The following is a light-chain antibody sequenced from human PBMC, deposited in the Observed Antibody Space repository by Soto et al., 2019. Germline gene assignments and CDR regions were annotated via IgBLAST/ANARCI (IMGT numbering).Light chain of an antibody. CDR2: GTS. J-gene: IGLJ2*01. V-gene: IGLV1-40*01. Sequence: QSVLTQPPSVSGAPGQRVTISCTGSSSTIGAGYDVHWYQQLPGRAPKLLIYGTSNRPSGVPDRFSGSKSGTSASLAITGLQAEDEADYYCAAWDDSLNGVLFGGGTKLTVL. CDR3: AAWDDSLNGVL. CDR1: SSTIGAGYD.